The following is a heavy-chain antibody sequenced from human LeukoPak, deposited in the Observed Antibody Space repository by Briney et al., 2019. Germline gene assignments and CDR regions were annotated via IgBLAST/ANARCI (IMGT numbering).Heavy chain of an antibody. D-gene: IGHD3/OR15-3a*01. CDR3: AKEVARRTGGFDP. J-gene: IGHJ5*02. CDR2: IYYSGTT. CDR1: AYSISNDYY. V-gene: IGHV4-38-2*02. Sequence: SETLSLTCTVSAYSISNDYYWVWIRQPPGKGLEWIGSIYYSGTTYYNPSLKSRVTISVDTSKNQFSLKLSSVTAADTAVDYCAKEVARRTGGFDPWGQGTLVTVSS.